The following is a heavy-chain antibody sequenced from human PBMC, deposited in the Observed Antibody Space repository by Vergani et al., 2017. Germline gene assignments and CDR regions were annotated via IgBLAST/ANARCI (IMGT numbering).Heavy chain of an antibody. Sequence: QLQLQESGPGLVKPSETLSLTCTVSGGSISSSSYYWGWIRQPPGKVLEWIGSIYYSGSTYYNPSLKSRVTIYVDTSKNQFSLKLSSVTAADTAVYYCARRYYDFWSGYYRGWFDPWGQGTLVTVSS. V-gene: IGHV4-39*01. CDR3: ARRYYDFWSGYYRGWFDP. J-gene: IGHJ5*02. CDR1: GGSISSSSYY. D-gene: IGHD3-3*01. CDR2: IYYSGST.